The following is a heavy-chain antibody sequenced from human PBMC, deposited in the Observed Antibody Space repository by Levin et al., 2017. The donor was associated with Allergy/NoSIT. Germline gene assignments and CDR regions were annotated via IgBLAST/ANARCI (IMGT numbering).Heavy chain of an antibody. J-gene: IGHJ6*03. Sequence: VASVKVSCKASGYTFKNYGISWVRQAPGQGLEWMGWISTHNGNTNYAQSFHGRVTMTTDTSTSTADMELRSLISDDTAVYYCARFVVTPVSYFYMDVWGKGTTVTVSS. CDR3: ARFVVTPVSYFYMDV. CDR2: ISTHNGNT. V-gene: IGHV1-18*01. D-gene: IGHD2-2*01. CDR1: GYTFKNYG.